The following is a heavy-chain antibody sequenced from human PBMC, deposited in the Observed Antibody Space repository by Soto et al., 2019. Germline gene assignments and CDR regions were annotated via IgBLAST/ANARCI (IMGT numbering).Heavy chain of an antibody. CDR1: GYTFPTYG. Sequence: GASVKVSCKASGYTFPTYGISWVRQAPGQGPEWVGWISANNGDTQFAPNFHDRVTITTDTSTSTGYMDLRSLRSDDTAVYYCARVSGNFWSGYYNLDFWGQGTLVTVSS. CDR3: ARVSGNFWSGYYNLDF. J-gene: IGHJ4*02. CDR2: ISANNGDT. D-gene: IGHD3-3*01. V-gene: IGHV1-18*01.